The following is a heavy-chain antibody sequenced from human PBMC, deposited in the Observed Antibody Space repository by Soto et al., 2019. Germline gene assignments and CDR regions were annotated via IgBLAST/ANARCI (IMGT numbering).Heavy chain of an antibody. CDR1: GYTFTGYY. D-gene: IGHD5-12*01. Sequence: ASVKVSCKASGYTFTGYYMHWGRQAPGQGLEWMGWINPNSGGTNYAQKFQGWVTMTRDTSISTAYMELSRLRSDDTAVYYCASASTFTIGYSGSDYFDYWGQGTLVTVSS. CDR2: INPNSGGT. V-gene: IGHV1-2*04. CDR3: ASASTFTIGYSGSDYFDY. J-gene: IGHJ4*02.